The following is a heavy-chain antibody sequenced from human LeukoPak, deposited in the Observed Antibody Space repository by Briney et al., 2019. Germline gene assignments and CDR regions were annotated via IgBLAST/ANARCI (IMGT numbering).Heavy chain of an antibody. CDR1: GFTFSTYA. V-gene: IGHV3-23*01. D-gene: IGHD2-2*01. CDR2: ISGSGGST. CDR3: AKYRGYCSSTSCSFDY. Sequence: GGSLRLSCAASGFTFSTYAMTWVRQAPGKGLEWVSGISGSGGSTYYADSVKGRFTISRDNSKNTLYLQMNSLRAEDTAVYYCAKYRGYCSSTSCSFDYWGQGTLVTVSS. J-gene: IGHJ4*02.